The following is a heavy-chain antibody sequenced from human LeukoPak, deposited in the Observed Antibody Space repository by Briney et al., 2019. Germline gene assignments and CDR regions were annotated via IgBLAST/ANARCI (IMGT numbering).Heavy chain of an antibody. D-gene: IGHD3-22*01. J-gene: IGHJ4*02. CDR2: MNPNSGNT. Sequence: ASMKVSCKASGYTFTSYDINWVRQATGQGLEWMGWMNPNSGNTGYAQKFQGRVTMTRNTSISTAYMELSSLRSEDTAVYYCARGFYDSSGYYYQMFDYWGLGTLVTVSS. V-gene: IGHV1-8*01. CDR3: ARGFYDSSGYYYQMFDY. CDR1: GYTFTSYD.